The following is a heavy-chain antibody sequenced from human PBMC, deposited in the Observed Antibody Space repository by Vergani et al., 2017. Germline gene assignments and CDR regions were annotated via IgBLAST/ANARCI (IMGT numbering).Heavy chain of an antibody. J-gene: IGHJ6*03. V-gene: IGHV3-23*04. CDR2: ISGSGGST. CDR3: AKDRSSFYYYYMDV. D-gene: IGHD2-2*01. CDR1: GSTVSGNY. Sequence: ELQLVESGGGLVQPGGSLRLSCAASGSTVSGNYMTWVRQAPGKGLEWVSAISGSGGSTYYADSVKGRFTISRDNSKNTLYLQMNSLRAEDTAVYYCAKDRSSFYYYYMDVWGKGTTVTVSS.